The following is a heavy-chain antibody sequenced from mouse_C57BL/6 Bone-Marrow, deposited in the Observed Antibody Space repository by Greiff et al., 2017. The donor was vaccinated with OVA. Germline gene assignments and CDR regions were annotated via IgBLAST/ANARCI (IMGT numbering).Heavy chain of an antibody. CDR1: GYTFTSYW. Sequence: QVQLQQPGAELVKPGASVKLSCKASGYTFTSYWMQWVKQRPGQGLEWIGEIDPSDSYTNYNQKFKGKATLTVDTSSSTAYMQISSLTSEDSAVYYCARGTSGYHYYAMDYWGQGTSVTVSS. CDR2: IDPSDSYT. CDR3: ARGTSGYHYYAMDY. V-gene: IGHV1-50*01. D-gene: IGHD3-2*02. J-gene: IGHJ4*01.